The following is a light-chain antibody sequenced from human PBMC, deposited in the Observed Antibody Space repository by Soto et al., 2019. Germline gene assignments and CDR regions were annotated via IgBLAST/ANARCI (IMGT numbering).Light chain of an antibody. CDR1: SSDVGSYNL. CDR2: EVS. Sequence: QSVLTQPASVSGSPGQSITISCTGTSSDVGSYNLVSWYQQHPGKAPKVMIYEVSKRPSGVPNRFSGSKSGNTASLTISGPQAWDEADYYCCSYAGSSTYVFGTGTKVTVL. CDR3: CSYAGSSTYV. V-gene: IGLV2-23*02. J-gene: IGLJ1*01.